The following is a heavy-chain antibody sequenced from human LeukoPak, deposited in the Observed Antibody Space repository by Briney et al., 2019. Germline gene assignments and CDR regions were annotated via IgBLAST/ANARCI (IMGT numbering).Heavy chain of an antibody. V-gene: IGHV1-2*02. J-gene: IGHJ4*02. CDR2: INPNSGGT. CDR3: AREGDSSGYYYYFDY. D-gene: IGHD3-22*01. Sequence: GASVKVSCKASGYTFTGYYMHWVRQAPGQGLEWMGWINPNSGGTNYAQKFQGRVTMTRGTSISTAYMELSRLRSDDTAVYYCAREGDSSGYYYYFDYWGQGTLVTVSS. CDR1: GYTFTGYY.